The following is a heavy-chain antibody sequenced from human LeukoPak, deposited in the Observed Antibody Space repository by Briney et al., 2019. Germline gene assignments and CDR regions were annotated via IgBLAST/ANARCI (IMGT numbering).Heavy chain of an antibody. Sequence: SETLSLTCTVSGGSISSGSYYWSWIRQPAGKGLEWIGRIYTSGSTNYNPSLKSRVTISVDTSKNQFSLKLSSVTAADTAVYYCARGAGIAAAGTWGQGTLVTVSS. CDR2: IYTSGST. CDR3: ARGAGIAAAGT. J-gene: IGHJ5*02. CDR1: GGSISSGSYY. V-gene: IGHV4-61*02. D-gene: IGHD6-13*01.